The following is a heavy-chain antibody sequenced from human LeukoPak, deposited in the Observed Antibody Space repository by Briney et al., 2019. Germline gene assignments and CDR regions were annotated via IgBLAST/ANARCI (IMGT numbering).Heavy chain of an antibody. J-gene: IGHJ4*02. V-gene: IGHV4-61*02. Sequence: SEALSLTCIVSGGSISSSSYYWSWIRQPAGKGLEWIGRIYTSGSTIYNPSLKSRVTISLDTSKNRFSLNLTSVTAADTAVYYCARALAGRNFDYWGQGTLVTVSS. CDR2: IYTSGST. CDR3: ARALAGRNFDY. D-gene: IGHD6-19*01. CDR1: GGSISSSSYY.